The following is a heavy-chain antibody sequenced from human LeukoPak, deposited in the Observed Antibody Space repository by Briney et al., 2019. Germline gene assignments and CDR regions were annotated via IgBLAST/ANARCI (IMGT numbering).Heavy chain of an antibody. CDR1: DYTFTSYG. D-gene: IGHD5-24*01. CDR3: AVGSEEMATIDYFDY. CDR2: ISAYNGNT. V-gene: IGHV1-18*01. Sequence: ASVTVSCTASDYTFTSYGISWVRHAPGQGLEWMGWISAYNGNTNYAQKLQGRVTMTTDTSTSTAYMELRSLRSDDTAVYYCAVGSEEMATIDYFDYWGQGTLVTVSS. J-gene: IGHJ4*02.